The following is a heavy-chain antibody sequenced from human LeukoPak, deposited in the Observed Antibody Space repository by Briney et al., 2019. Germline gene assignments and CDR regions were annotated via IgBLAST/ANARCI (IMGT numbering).Heavy chain of an antibody. V-gene: IGHV3-21*01. CDR1: GFTFSSYS. D-gene: IGHD6-13*01. CDR2: ISSSSSYI. CDR3: ARAKVAAAGTVDWFDP. J-gene: IGHJ5*02. Sequence: GGSLRPSCAASGFTFSSYSMNWVRQAPGKGLEWVSSISSSSSYIYYADSVKGRFTISRDNAKNSLYLQMNSLRAEDTAVYYCARAKVAAAGTVDWFDPWGQGTLVTVSS.